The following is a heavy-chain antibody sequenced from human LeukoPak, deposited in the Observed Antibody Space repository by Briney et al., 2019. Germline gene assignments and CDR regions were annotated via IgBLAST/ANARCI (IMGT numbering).Heavy chain of an antibody. V-gene: IGHV4-59*04. CDR3: ARHRKYSGSYYEGYFDY. Sequence: SETLSLTCPVSGGSISSYYWSWIRQPPGKGLEWIGYIYYSGSTYYNPSLKSRVTISVDTSKNQFSLKLSSVTAADTAVYYCARHRKYSGSYYEGYFDYWGQGTLVTVSS. CDR2: IYYSGST. J-gene: IGHJ4*02. CDR1: GGSISSYY. D-gene: IGHD1-26*01.